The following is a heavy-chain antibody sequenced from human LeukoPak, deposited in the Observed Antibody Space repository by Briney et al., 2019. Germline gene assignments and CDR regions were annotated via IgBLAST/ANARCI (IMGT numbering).Heavy chain of an antibody. V-gene: IGHV4-61*02. CDR2: IYTSGST. CDR3: ARIYYDSSGYYFLDY. D-gene: IGHD3-22*01. J-gene: IGHJ4*02. CDR1: GGSISSGSYY. Sequence: SETLSLTCTVSGGSISSGSYYWSWIRQPAGKGLEWIGRIYTSGSTNYNPSLRSRVTISLDKSKNQFSLSLSSVTASDTAVYYCARIYYDSSGYYFLDYWGQGTLVTVSS.